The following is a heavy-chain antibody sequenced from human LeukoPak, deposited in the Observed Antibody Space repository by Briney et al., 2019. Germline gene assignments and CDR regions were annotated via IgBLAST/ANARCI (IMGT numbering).Heavy chain of an antibody. J-gene: IGHJ4*02. CDR1: GGSISSYY. CDR3: ARSIRGYQLAFDY. D-gene: IGHD2-2*01. CDR2: IYYSGST. Sequence: PSETLSLTCTVSGGSISSYYWSWIRQPPGKGLEWIGYIYYSGSTNYYPSLKSRVTISVDTSKNQFSLKLSSVTAADTAVYYCARSIRGYQLAFDYWGQGTLVTVSS. V-gene: IGHV4-59*01.